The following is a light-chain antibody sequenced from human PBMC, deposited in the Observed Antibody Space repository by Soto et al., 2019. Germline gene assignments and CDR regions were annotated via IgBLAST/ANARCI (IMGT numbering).Light chain of an antibody. J-gene: IGKJ2*01. CDR2: GAS. V-gene: IGKV3-20*01. CDR1: QSVSRTY. CDR3: QQYGSSPVT. Sequence: EIVLTQSPGTLSLSPGERATLSCRASQSVSRTYLAWYQHKPGQAPRLLIYGASNRATGIPDRFSGSGSVTDFTLTISRLEPEDFALYYCQQYGSSPVTFGQGTKLEIK.